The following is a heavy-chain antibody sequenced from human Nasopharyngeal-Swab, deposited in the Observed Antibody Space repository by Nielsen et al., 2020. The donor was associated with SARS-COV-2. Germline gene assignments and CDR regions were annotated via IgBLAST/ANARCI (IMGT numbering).Heavy chain of an antibody. D-gene: IGHD3-16*01. J-gene: IGHJ4*02. V-gene: IGHV3-21*01. Sequence: GESLKISCAASGFVFSIYGMNWVRQAPGKGLEWVSSISSRSSNIYYADSVKGRFTISRDNAKNSLYLQMNSLRAEDTAVYYCARDIGGGRYGSDYWGQGTLVPSPQ. CDR2: ISSRSSNI. CDR3: ARDIGGGRYGSDY. CDR1: GFVFSIYG.